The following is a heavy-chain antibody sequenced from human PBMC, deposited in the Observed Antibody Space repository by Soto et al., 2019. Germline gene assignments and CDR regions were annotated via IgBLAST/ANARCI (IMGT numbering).Heavy chain of an antibody. Sequence: QVQLVQSGAEVKKPGSSVKVSCKASGGTFSSYAISWVRQAPGQGLEWMGGIIPIFGTANYAQKFQGRVTITADESTSTAYMELSSLRSEDTAVYYCARSGGYWSSNSCPLGWFDPWGQGTLVTVSS. CDR1: GGTFSSYA. D-gene: IGHD2-2*01. CDR3: ARSGGYWSSNSCPLGWFDP. J-gene: IGHJ5*02. CDR2: IIPIFGTA. V-gene: IGHV1-69*01.